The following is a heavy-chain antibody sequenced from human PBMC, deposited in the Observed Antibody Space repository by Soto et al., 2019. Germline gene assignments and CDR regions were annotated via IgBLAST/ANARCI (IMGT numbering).Heavy chain of an antibody. Sequence: QVQLQESGPRLAKPSESLSLTCSVSGASLTRGVYYWSWLRQPPGRQLEWIGSIYYRGTTNYTPSLTRRVTISEDTSRNQVSVTVKSVTAADTAVYFCARANCVRCPFDLWGQGTLVTVSS. CDR1: GASLTRGVYY. V-gene: IGHV4-61*08. CDR2: IYYRGTT. J-gene: IGHJ4*02. D-gene: IGHD2-21*01. CDR3: ARANCVRCPFDL.